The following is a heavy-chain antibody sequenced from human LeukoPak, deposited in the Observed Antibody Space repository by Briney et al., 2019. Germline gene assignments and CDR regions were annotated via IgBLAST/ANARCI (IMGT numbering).Heavy chain of an antibody. D-gene: IGHD6-19*01. Sequence: ASVKVSCKASGYTFTGYYMHWARQAPGQGLEWMGWINPNSGGTNYAQKFQGRVTMTRDTSISTAYMELSRLRSDDTAVYYCARGRSSDLYDAFDIWGQGTMVTVSS. CDR3: ARGRSSDLYDAFDI. CDR1: GYTFTGYY. V-gene: IGHV1-2*02. J-gene: IGHJ3*02. CDR2: INPNSGGT.